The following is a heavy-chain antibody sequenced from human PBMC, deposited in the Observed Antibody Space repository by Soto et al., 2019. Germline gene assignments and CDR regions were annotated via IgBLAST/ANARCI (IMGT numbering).Heavy chain of an antibody. Sequence: PSETLSLTCTVSGGSISSGGYYWSWIRQHPGKGLEWIGYIYYSGSTYYNPSLKSRVTISVDTSKNQFSLKLSSVTAADTAVYYRARGLAARPLRRYYSDYWGQGTLVTVSS. J-gene: IGHJ4*02. D-gene: IGHD6-6*01. CDR1: GGSISSGGYY. CDR3: ARGLAARPLRRYYSDY. V-gene: IGHV4-31*03. CDR2: IYYSGST.